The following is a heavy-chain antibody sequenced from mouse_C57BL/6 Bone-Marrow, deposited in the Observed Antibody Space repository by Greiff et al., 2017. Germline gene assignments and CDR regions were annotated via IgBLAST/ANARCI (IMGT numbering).Heavy chain of an antibody. J-gene: IGHJ2*01. D-gene: IGHD2-5*01. V-gene: IGHV5-9*01. CDR1: GFTFSSYT. CDR3: ARRGYSNYVDY. CDR2: ISGGGGNT. Sequence: EVMLVESGGGLVKPGGSLKLSCAASGFTFSSYTMSWVRQTPEKRLEWVATISGGGGNTYYPDSVKGRFTISRDNAKNTLYLQMSSLRSEDTALYYCARRGYSNYVDYWGKGTTLTVSS.